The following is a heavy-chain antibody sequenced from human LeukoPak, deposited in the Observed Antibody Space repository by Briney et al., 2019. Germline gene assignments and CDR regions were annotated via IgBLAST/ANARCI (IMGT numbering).Heavy chain of an antibody. D-gene: IGHD3-3*02. CDR1: GGSFSGYY. V-gene: IGHV4-34*01. J-gene: IGHJ4*02. Sequence: SETLSLTCAVYGGSFSGYYWSWIRQPPGKGLEWIGEINHSGSTNYNPSLKSRVTISVDTSKNQFSLKLSSVTVADTAMYYCATISSPAGRHYWGQGTLVTVSS. CDR3: ATISSPAGRHY. CDR2: INHSGST.